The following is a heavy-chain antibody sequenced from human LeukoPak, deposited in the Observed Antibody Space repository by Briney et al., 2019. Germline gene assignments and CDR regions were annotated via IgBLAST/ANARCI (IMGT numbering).Heavy chain of an antibody. CDR2: ISSSSSCI. D-gene: IGHD6-19*01. V-gene: IGHV3-21*01. CDR3: ARAYSSGWYNWFDP. J-gene: IGHJ5*02. CDR1: GFTFSSYS. Sequence: GGSLRLSCAASGFTFSSYSMNWVRQAPGKGLEWVSSISSSSSCIYYADSVKGRFTISRDNAKNSLYLQMNSLRAEDTAVYYCARAYSSGWYNWFDPWGQGTLVTVSS.